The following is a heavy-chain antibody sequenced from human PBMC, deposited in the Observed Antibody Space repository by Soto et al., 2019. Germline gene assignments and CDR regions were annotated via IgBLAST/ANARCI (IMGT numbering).Heavy chain of an antibody. J-gene: IGHJ6*03. D-gene: IGHD5-18*01. Sequence: QVQLVQSGAEVKKPGASVKVSCKASGYTFTNYYIHWVRQAPGQGLEWMGMINPSGGSTTYAQKFQGRVTMTWDTSTSTVFMELSSLRSEDTALYYCSRDAWYSKTYRYDMDVWGRGTTVTVSS. V-gene: IGHV1-46*03. CDR2: INPSGGST. CDR3: SRDAWYSKTYRYDMDV. CDR1: GYTFTNYY.